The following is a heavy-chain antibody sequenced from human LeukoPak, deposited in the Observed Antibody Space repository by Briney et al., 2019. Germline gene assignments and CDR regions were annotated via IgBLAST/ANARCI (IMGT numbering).Heavy chain of an antibody. CDR2: IYSGGST. D-gene: IGHD3-9*01. Sequence: GGSLRLSCAASGFTVSSNYMSWVRQAPGKGLEWVSVIYSGGSTYYADSVKGRFTISRDNSKNTLYLQMNSLRAEDTAVYYCAREDVLTGFDYWGQGTLVTVSS. CDR1: GFTVSSNY. J-gene: IGHJ4*02. CDR3: AREDVLTGFDY. V-gene: IGHV3-53*01.